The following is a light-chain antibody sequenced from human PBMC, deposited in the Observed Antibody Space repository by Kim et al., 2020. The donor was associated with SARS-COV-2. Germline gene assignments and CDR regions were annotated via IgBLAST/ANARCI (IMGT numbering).Light chain of an antibody. CDR1: HSISDNS. V-gene: IGKV3-20*01. CDR2: GAS. J-gene: IGKJ1*01. Sequence: TPGERATHSCRASHSISDNSLAWYQQKPGQAPRLLIYGASTRATGIPDRFSGSGSGTDFTLTISRLEPEDVAIYHCQQYGYQVWTFGQGTKVDIK. CDR3: QQYGYQVWT.